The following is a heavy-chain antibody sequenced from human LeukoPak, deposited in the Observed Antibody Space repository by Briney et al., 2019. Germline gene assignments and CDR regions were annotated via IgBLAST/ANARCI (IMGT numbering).Heavy chain of an antibody. CDR3: ARASGGADS. CDR2: IKTDGRST. Sequence: GGSLRLSCAASGFTVNDYWMYWVRQAPGKGLVWVSLIKTDGRSTTYADSVKGRFTISRDNAKNMLYLQMNSLRAEDTAVYYCARASGGADSWGQGALVTVSS. D-gene: IGHD6-25*01. V-gene: IGHV3-74*01. J-gene: IGHJ4*02. CDR1: GFTVNDYW.